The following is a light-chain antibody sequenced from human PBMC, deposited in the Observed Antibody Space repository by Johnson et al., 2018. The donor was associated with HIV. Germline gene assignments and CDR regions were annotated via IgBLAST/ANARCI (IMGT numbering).Light chain of an antibody. V-gene: IGLV1-51*02. CDR2: ENN. Sequence: QLVLTQPPSVSAAPGQKVTISCSGSSSNIGNNYVSWYQQLPGTAPKLLIYENNKRPSGIPDRFSGSKFGTSATLGITGLQTGDEADYYCGTWNSSLSVQNYVFGTGTKVTVL. CDR3: GTWNSSLSVQNYV. CDR1: SSNIGNNY. J-gene: IGLJ1*01.